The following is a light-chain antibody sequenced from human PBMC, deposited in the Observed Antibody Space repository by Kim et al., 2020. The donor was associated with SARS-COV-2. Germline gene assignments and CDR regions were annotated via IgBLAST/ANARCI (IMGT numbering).Light chain of an antibody. J-gene: IGKJ2*01. CDR1: RSTASS. Sequence: PGDSAARYCRTSRSTASSLAWYQHNPGQAPRLLIYDAFNGATCIPARFSGSGSGTDFTLTIRSLEPEDFAVYYCQQRSNWYPFGQGTKLEI. CDR2: DAF. V-gene: IGKV3-11*01. CDR3: QQRSNWYP.